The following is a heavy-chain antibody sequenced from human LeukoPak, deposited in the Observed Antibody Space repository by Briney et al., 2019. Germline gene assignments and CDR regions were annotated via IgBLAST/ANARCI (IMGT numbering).Heavy chain of an antibody. CDR3: AKGDEDMVRGVIDY. Sequence: GGSLRLSCAASGFTFDDYAMHWVGQAPGKILQLVSAISWTGGRICYVASVKRRFTISRYNAKNSLYLQMNSLRSEDMALYYCAKGDEDMVRGVIDYWGQGTLVTVSS. D-gene: IGHD3-10*01. CDR2: ISWTGGRI. J-gene: IGHJ4*02. V-gene: IGHV3-9*03. CDR1: GFTFDDYA.